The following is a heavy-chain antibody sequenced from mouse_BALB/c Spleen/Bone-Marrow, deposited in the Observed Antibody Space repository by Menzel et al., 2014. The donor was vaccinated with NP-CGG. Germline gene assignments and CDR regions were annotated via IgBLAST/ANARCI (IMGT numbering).Heavy chain of an antibody. Sequence: QVQLQLSGAELVRPGTSVKVSCKASGYAFTNYLIEWVKQRPGQGLEWIGVINPGSGGTNYNEKFKGKATLTADKSSSTAYMQLSSLTSDDSAVYFCARSRTGFAYWGQGTLVTVSA. CDR2: INPGSGGT. CDR3: ARSRTGFAY. V-gene: IGHV1-54*03. J-gene: IGHJ3*01. CDR1: GYAFTNYL.